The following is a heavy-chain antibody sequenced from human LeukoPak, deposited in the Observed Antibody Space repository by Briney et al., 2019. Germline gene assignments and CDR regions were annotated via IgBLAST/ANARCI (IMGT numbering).Heavy chain of an antibody. D-gene: IGHD6-6*01. V-gene: IGHV3-66*01. CDR2: IYSGGST. J-gene: IGHJ6*02. CDR3: ARDGYSSSSGSNYYYYGMDV. CDR1: GFTVSSNH. Sequence: PGGSLRLSCAASGFTVSSNHMSWVRQAPGKGLEWVSVIYSGGSTYYADSVKGRFTISRDNSKNTLYLQMNSLRAEDTAVYYCARDGYSSSSGSNYYYYGMDVWGQGTTVTVSS.